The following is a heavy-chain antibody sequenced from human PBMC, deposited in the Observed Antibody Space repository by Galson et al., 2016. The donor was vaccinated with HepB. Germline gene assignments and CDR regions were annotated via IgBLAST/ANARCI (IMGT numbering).Heavy chain of an antibody. D-gene: IGHD2-2*01. CDR2: FYTHGRT. Sequence: TLSLTCNVSGGSISSGSYYWNWIRPPAGKGLEWIGRFYTHGRTNYNPSLWSRVTIPVDTSKNQFSLKLNSVTAADTAIYYCAGGWGFCSSTTCYGGAFDYWGLGTLVTVSS. CDR1: GGSISSGSYY. CDR3: AGGWGFCSSTTCYGGAFDY. J-gene: IGHJ4*02. V-gene: IGHV4-61*02.